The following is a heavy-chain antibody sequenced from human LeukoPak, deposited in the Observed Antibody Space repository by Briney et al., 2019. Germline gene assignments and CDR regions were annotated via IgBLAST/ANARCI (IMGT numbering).Heavy chain of an antibody. Sequence: PGGSLRLSCAASGFTFSSYPMHCVRQVPGKGLEWLVVISTDGHDNHYADSVKGRFTISRDNSKHMVYLQMNNLRAEDTAVYYCMFWGTDNHWGQGILVTVSS. CDR3: MFWGTDNH. CDR1: GFTFSSYP. D-gene: IGHD3-10*02. J-gene: IGHJ4*02. CDR2: ISTDGHDN. V-gene: IGHV3-30*04.